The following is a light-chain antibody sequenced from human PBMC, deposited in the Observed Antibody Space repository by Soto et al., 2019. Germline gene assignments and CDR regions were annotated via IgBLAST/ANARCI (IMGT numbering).Light chain of an antibody. Sequence: DIPMTQSPSTLSASVGDRITITCRASQSISSWLAWYQQKPGKDPKLLIYKASSLESGVPSRFSGSGSGTEFTLTISSLQPDDFATYYCQQYNSYRMYTFGQGTKLEIK. CDR2: KAS. CDR3: QQYNSYRMYT. CDR1: QSISSW. V-gene: IGKV1-5*03. J-gene: IGKJ2*01.